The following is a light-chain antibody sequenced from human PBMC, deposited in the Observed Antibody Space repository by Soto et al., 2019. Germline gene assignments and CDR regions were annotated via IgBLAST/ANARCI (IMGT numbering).Light chain of an antibody. CDR2: DTS. CDR3: QQYGSSPWT. J-gene: IGKJ1*01. V-gene: IGKV3D-20*01. CDR1: QRVSGGF. Sequence: DIVLTQXPAXXXXSXXXRAXLXXXASQRVSGGFLAWYQQKPGLAPRLILYDTSFRATGIPDRFSGSGSGTDFTLTISRLEPEDFAVYYCQQYGSSPWTFGQGTKVDIK.